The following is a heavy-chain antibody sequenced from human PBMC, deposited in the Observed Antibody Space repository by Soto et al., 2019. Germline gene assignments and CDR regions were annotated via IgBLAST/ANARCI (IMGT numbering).Heavy chain of an antibody. D-gene: IGHD2-15*01. CDR3: AKDKVDHNSVWDPFDV. CDR2: LGGSNTET. Sequence: EEQLLQSGGGLVQPGGSLRLSCAASGFTFSDYAMSWVRQAPGKGLEWISGLGGSNTETQYAASVEGRFTVSRDNSRSILFLQMNSLRVEDTAIYYCAKDKVDHNSVWDPFDVWGQGTLVTVSS. J-gene: IGHJ3*01. V-gene: IGHV3-23*01. CDR1: GFTFSDYA.